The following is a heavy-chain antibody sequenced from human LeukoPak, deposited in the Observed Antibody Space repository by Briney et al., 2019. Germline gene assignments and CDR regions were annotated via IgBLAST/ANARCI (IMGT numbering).Heavy chain of an antibody. J-gene: IGHJ1*01. CDR2: IWFDGSNK. CDR3: QRDSLPESRDREC. D-gene: IGHD5-24*01. CDR1: GFNLRSHW. V-gene: IGHV3-33*08. Sequence: GALKTSWGSSGFNLRSHWNSLGRQAPGKGLEWVAVIWFDGSNKYYADSVKGRFTISRDNSKNTLYLQMNSLRAEDKAVYYCQRDSLPESRDRECWGQGSVVTVSS.